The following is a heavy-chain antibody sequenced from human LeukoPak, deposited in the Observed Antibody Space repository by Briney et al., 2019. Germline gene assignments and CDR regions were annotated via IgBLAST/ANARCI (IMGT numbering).Heavy chain of an antibody. Sequence: GGSLRLSCAASGFTVSSNYMSWVRQAPGKGLEWVSVLYGGGSTYYADSVKGRFTISRDNSKNSLYLQMNSLRGEDTAVYYCARGGTPGYSTGWIDYWGQGTLVTVSS. D-gene: IGHD6-19*01. CDR1: GFTVSSNY. CDR2: LYGGGST. CDR3: ARGGTPGYSTGWIDY. V-gene: IGHV3-53*05. J-gene: IGHJ4*02.